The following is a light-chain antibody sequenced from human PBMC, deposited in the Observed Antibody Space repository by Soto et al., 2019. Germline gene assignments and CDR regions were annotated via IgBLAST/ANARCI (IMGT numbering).Light chain of an antibody. J-gene: IGLJ1*01. CDR2: RDN. V-gene: IGLV1-47*01. CDR1: ISNIGTNY. Sequence: QLVLTQPPSVSGTPGQRVTISCSGGISNIGTNYVHWFQQLPGTAPKVLSNRDNQRPSGVTDRFSGSKSGTSASLAISGLRSEDEAEYYCAAWDDTVRSYVFGTGTKVTVL. CDR3: AAWDDTVRSYV.